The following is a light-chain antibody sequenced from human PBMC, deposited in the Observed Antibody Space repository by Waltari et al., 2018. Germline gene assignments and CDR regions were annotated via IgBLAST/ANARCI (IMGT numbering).Light chain of an antibody. CDR1: DSTTARKR. CDR3: AAWDDSRNGWV. J-gene: IGLJ3*02. CDR2: RNN. V-gene: IGLV1-44*01. Sequence: QSVLTQPPSASGTPGQTVTISCSGGDSTTARKRVTWYQKFPGAAPKILIFRNNQRPSGVPDRFSGSKSGTSASLAISGLQSEDESDYFCAAWDDSRNGWVFGEGTKVAVL.